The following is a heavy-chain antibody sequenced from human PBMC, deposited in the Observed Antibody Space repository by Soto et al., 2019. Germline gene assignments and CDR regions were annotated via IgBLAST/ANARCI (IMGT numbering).Heavy chain of an antibody. Sequence: GGSLRLSCAASGFTFSSYSMNWVRQAPGKGLEWVSYISSSSSTIYYADSVKGRFTISRDNAKNSLYLQMNSLRAEDTAVYYCARADSGYAHGYYYYGMDVWGHGTTVTVSS. D-gene: IGHD5-12*01. CDR1: GFTFSSYS. CDR3: ARADSGYAHGYYYYGMDV. V-gene: IGHV3-48*01. CDR2: ISSSSSTI. J-gene: IGHJ6*02.